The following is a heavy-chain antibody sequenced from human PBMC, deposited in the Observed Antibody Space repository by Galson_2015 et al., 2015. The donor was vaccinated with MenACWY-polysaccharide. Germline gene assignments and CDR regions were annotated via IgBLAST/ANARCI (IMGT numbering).Heavy chain of an antibody. J-gene: IGHJ4*02. CDR3: SVHSSSSPFAEY. CDR2: LRSDGSYE. D-gene: IGHD6-6*01. CDR1: GFTFSSFG. V-gene: IGHV3-30*02. Sequence: SMRLSCTAYGFTFSSFGLHCARQPPAKGQEWVAFLRSDGSYENYADSVKGRFTISRDNSKGTLYLQMNSLRTENTAVFYCSVHSSSSPFAEYWGQGTLVTVSS.